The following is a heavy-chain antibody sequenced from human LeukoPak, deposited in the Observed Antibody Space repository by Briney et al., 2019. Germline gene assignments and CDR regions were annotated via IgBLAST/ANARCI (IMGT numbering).Heavy chain of an antibody. CDR3: ARQIASAGTAGFDF. V-gene: IGHV4-4*07. Sequence: SETLSLTCTVSGGSISSYYWSWIRQPAGKGLERIGRIYSTGSTNYNPSLKSRVTMSVDTSKNQFSLRLRSVTAADTAVYYCARQIASAGTAGFDFWGQGALVTVSS. CDR1: GGSISSYY. J-gene: IGHJ4*02. CDR2: IYSTGST. D-gene: IGHD6-13*01.